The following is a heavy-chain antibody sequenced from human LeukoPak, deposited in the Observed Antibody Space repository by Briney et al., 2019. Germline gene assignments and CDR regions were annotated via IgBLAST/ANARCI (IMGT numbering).Heavy chain of an antibody. Sequence: SETLSLTCAVYGGSFSGYYWSWIRQPPGKGLEWIGRIYTSGSTNYNPSLKSRVTMSVGTSKNQFSLKLSSVTAADTAVYYCAREGRAGYCSSTSCSNGMDVWGQGTTVTVSS. CDR1: GGSFSGYY. J-gene: IGHJ6*02. CDR3: AREGRAGYCSSTSCSNGMDV. CDR2: IYTSGST. V-gene: IGHV4-4*07. D-gene: IGHD2-2*01.